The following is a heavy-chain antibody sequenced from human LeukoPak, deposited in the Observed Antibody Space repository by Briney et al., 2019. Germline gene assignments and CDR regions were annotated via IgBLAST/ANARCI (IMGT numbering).Heavy chain of an antibody. D-gene: IGHD1-20*01. J-gene: IGHJ6*02. CDR1: GFTFSSYG. Sequence: GGSLRLSCAASGFTFSSYGMHWVRQAPGKGLEWVAVIWYDGSNKYYADSVKGRFTISRDNSRNTLYLQMNSLRAEDTAVYYCARVFEGYNWNLYGMDVWGQGTTVTVSS. CDR3: ARVFEGYNWNLYGMDV. CDR2: IWYDGSNK. V-gene: IGHV3-33*08.